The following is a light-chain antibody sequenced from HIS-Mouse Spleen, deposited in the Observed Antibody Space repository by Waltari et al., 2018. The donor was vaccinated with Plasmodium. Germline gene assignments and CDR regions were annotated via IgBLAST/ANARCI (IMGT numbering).Light chain of an antibody. V-gene: IGKV3-20*01. Sequence: EIVLTQSPGTLSLSPGERATLPCRASQSVSSSYLAWYQQKPGQAPRLLIYGASSRATGIPDRFSGSGSGTDFTLTISRLEPEDFAVYYCQQYNNWPPTFGQGTKVEIK. CDR2: GAS. CDR3: QQYNNWPPT. CDR1: QSVSSSY. J-gene: IGKJ1*01.